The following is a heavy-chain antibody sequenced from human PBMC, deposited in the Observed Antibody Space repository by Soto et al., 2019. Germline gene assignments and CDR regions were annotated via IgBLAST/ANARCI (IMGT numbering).Heavy chain of an antibody. Sequence: GASVKVSCKASGYTFTSYGISWVRQAPGQGLEWMGWISAYNGNTNYAQKLQGRVTMTTDTSTSTAYMELRSLRSDDTAVYYCARVRHYDFWSGYQYFQHWGQGTLVTVSS. J-gene: IGHJ1*01. D-gene: IGHD3-3*01. V-gene: IGHV1-18*01. CDR1: GYTFTSYG. CDR3: ARVRHYDFWSGYQYFQH. CDR2: ISAYNGNT.